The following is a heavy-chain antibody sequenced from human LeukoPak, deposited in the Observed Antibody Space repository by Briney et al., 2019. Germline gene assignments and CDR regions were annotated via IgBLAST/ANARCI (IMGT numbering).Heavy chain of an antibody. D-gene: IGHD3-22*01. V-gene: IGHV4-61*02. CDR2: ISSSGST. J-gene: IGHJ3*02. CDR1: GDSISSGDYY. CDR3: ARGPYSYDSSGAFDI. Sequence: SETLSLTCTVSGDSISSGDYYWSWIRQPAGKGLGWIGRISSSGSTNYNPSLKSRVTISVDTSKNQFSLKLSSVTAADTAVYFSARGPYSYDSSGAFDIWGQGTMVTVSS.